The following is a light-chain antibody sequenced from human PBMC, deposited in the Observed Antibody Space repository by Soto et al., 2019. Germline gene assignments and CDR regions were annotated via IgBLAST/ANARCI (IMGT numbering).Light chain of an antibody. J-gene: IGKJ3*01. V-gene: IGKV1-5*03. Sequence: DIQMTQSPSTLSASVGDRVTITCRASQNINSWLAWYQQNPGKAPNLLIYKASTLESGVPSRFSGSGSGTEYTLTISCLQPDDFATYYCQQYNSYSIFSFGPGTKVDIK. CDR1: QNINSW. CDR3: QQYNSYSIFS. CDR2: KAS.